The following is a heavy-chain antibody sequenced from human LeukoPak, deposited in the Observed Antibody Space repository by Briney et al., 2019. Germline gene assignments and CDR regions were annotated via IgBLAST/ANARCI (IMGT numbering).Heavy chain of an antibody. CDR3: ARDSTAVTSRYFDY. CDR2: INHNGNVN. CDR1: GFTFSSYW. D-gene: IGHD4-17*01. J-gene: IGHJ4*02. Sequence: GGSLRLSCAASGFTFSSYWMNWARQAPGKGLEWVASINHNGNVNYYVDSVKGRFTISRDNAKNSLYLQMNSLRAEDTAVYYCARDSTAVTSRYFDYWGQGTLVTVSS. V-gene: IGHV3-7*01.